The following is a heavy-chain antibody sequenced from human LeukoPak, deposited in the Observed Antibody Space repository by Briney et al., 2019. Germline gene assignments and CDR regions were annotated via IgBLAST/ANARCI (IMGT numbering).Heavy chain of an antibody. CDR3: AKASVAIPQYCNS. D-gene: IGHD2-2*02. CDR1: GFTFNSFA. Sequence: QAGGSLRLSCAASGFTFNSFAVSWVRQAPGKGLEWVSAISGSGGNTYYADSVKGRFTISRDNSKNTLFLQLNSLTAADTAMYFCAKASVAIPQYCNSWGQGTLVTVSS. J-gene: IGHJ5*02. CDR2: ISGSGGNT. V-gene: IGHV3-23*01.